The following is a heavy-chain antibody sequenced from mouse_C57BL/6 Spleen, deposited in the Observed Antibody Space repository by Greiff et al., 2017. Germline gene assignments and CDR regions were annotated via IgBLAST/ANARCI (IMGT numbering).Heavy chain of an antibody. Sequence: VKLQQPGAELVMPGASVKLSCKASGYTFTSYWMHWVKQRPGQGLEWIGEIDPSDSYTNYNQKFKGKSTLTVDKSSSTAYMQLSSLTSEDSAVYYCARPSYSKGYAMDYWGQGTSVTVSS. CDR2: IDPSDSYT. D-gene: IGHD2-5*01. J-gene: IGHJ4*01. V-gene: IGHV1-69*01. CDR1: GYTFTSYW. CDR3: ARPSYSKGYAMDY.